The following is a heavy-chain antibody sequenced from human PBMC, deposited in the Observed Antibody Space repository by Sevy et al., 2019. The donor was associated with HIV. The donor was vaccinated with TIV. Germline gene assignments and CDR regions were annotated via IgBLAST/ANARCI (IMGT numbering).Heavy chain of an antibody. CDR3: VKDRVGARGSGDY. D-gene: IGHD3-3*01. CDR2: ISSNGGRT. CDR1: GFTFSSYA. V-gene: IGHV3-64D*06. Sequence: GGSLRLSCSASGFTFSSYAMHWVRQAPGKGLEYVSAISSNGGRTYYADSMKGRFTISRDNSKNTLYLQMSRLRAEDTAVYYCVKDRVGARGSGDYWGQGTLVTVSS. J-gene: IGHJ4*02.